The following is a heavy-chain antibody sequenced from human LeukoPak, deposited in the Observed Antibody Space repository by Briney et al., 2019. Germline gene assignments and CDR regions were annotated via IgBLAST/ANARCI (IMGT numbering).Heavy chain of an antibody. CDR3: ARDAPRSAIFGVVDY. V-gene: IGHV3-23*01. Sequence: GGSLRLSCAASGFTFSSYGMSWVRQAPGKGLEWVSTISGSGDSTYYADSVKGRFTISRDNAKNSLYLQMNSLRAEDTAVYYCARDAPRSAIFGVVDYWGQGTLVTVSS. CDR2: ISGSGDST. CDR1: GFTFSSYG. J-gene: IGHJ4*02. D-gene: IGHD3-3*01.